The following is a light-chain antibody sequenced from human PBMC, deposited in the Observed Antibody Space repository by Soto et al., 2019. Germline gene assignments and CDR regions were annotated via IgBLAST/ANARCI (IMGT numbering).Light chain of an antibody. CDR1: QGISRY. J-gene: IGKJ5*01. CDR3: QQLDSYPLT. CDR2: AAS. V-gene: IGKV1-9*01. Sequence: DIQLTQSPSFLSASVGDRVTITCRASQGISRYLGWFQQKPGKAPKLLIYAASTLQSGVPSRFSGSGSGTEFTLTISSLQPEDFATYYCQQLDSYPLTFGQGTRLDIK.